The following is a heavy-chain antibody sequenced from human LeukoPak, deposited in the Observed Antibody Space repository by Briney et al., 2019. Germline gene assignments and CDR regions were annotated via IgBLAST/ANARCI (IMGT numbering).Heavy chain of an antibody. CDR3: ARDRGVWYFDL. V-gene: IGHV4-38-2*02. CDR1: GYSISSGHY. D-gene: IGHD3-10*01. J-gene: IGHJ2*01. Sequence: TASETLSLTCAVSGYSISSGHYWGWSRQPPGQGLAWIGSIYHSGSTYYNPSLKSRVTISVDTSKNQFSLKLSSVTAADTAVYYCARDRGVWYFDLWGRGTLVIVSS. CDR2: IYHSGST.